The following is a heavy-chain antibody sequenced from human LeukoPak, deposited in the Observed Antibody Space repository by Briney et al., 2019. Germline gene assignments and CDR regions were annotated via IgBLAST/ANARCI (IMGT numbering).Heavy chain of an antibody. CDR1: GGSISSGGYS. CDR3: ARGATVTTLDP. V-gene: IGHV4-30-2*01. CDR2: IYHSGST. D-gene: IGHD4-17*01. Sequence: PSETLSLTCAVSGGSISSGGYSWSWIRQPPGKGLEWIGYIYHSGSTYYNPSLKSRVTISVDRSKNQFSLKLSSVTAADTAVYYCARGATVTTLDPWGQGTLATVSS. J-gene: IGHJ5*02.